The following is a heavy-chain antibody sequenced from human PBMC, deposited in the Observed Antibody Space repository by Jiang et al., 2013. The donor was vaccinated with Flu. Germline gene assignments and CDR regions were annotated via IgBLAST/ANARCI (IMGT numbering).Heavy chain of an antibody. CDR3: AKLYCRSTTCPEGN. D-gene: IGHD2-2*01. J-gene: IGHJ4*02. CDR1: GFTFSSYA. V-gene: IGHV3-23*01. Sequence: QLLESGGGLVQPGGSLRLSCAASGFTFSSYAMSWVRQAPGKGLEWVSTISGSGGSTYYADSVKGRFTISRDNSKNTLYLQMNSLRAEDTAVYYCAKLYCRSTTCPEGNWGQGTLVTVSS. CDR2: ISGSGGST.